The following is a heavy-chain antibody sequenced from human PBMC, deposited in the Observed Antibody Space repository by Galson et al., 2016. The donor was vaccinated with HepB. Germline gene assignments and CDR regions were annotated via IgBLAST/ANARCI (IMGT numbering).Heavy chain of an antibody. CDR3: ARAPDSGFDVYGWSH. D-gene: IGHD5-12*01. CDR2: IHYSGFT. J-gene: IGHJ4*02. V-gene: IGHV4-59*12. Sequence: SETLSLTCTVSGGSISTYYWSWIRQPPGKSLEWIGYIHYSGFTNCNPSLKTRVTISVDTYQNQFSLNLRSVTAADTATYYCARAPDSGFDVYGWSHWGQGALVTVSS. CDR1: GGSISTYY.